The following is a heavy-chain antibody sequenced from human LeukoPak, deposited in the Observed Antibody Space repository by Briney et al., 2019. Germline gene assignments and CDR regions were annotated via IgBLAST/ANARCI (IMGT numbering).Heavy chain of an antibody. Sequence: SVKVSCKASGGTFSSYAISWVRQAPGQGLEWMGGIIPIFGTANYAQKFQGRVTITADESTSTAYMELSSLRSEDTAVYYCARLFKSSGYYYSDSDAFDIWGQGTMVTVSS. CDR3: ARLFKSSGYYYSDSDAFDI. V-gene: IGHV1-69*01. D-gene: IGHD3-22*01. CDR2: IIPIFGTA. CDR1: GGTFSSYA. J-gene: IGHJ3*02.